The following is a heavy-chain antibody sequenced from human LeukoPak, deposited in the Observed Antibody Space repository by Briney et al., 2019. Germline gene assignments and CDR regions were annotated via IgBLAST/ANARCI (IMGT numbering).Heavy chain of an antibody. CDR1: GFTFSNYA. CDR3: ARSGVATCHY. CDR2: INPNDDGRS. D-gene: IGHD2-15*01. J-gene: IGHJ4*02. Sequence: GESLRLSCQASGFTFSNYAMSWIRQAPGKGLEWVSSINPNDDGRSFFANFVEGRSTISRDDSRSAVYLQMNNLRAEDTAVYYCARSGVATCHYWGQGILVTVSS. V-gene: IGHV3-23*01.